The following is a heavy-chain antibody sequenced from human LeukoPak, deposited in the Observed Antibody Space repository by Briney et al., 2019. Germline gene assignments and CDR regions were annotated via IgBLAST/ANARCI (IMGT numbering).Heavy chain of an antibody. CDR2: ISQSGDAK. Sequence: GGSLRLSCAASGFMFDTYAMNWVRQAPGKGLEWVSYISQSGDAKYYADSVKGRFTISRDNASNSLYLQMNSLRAEDTAIYYCTTQDLVVVPAASHYFDYWGQGILIIVSA. D-gene: IGHD2-15*01. J-gene: IGHJ4*02. CDR1: GFMFDTYA. CDR3: TTQDLVVVPAASHYFDY. V-gene: IGHV3-48*03.